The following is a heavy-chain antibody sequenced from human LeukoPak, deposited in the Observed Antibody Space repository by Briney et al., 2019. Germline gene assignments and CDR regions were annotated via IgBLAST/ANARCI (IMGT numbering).Heavy chain of an antibody. V-gene: IGHV4-39*01. J-gene: IGHJ5*02. D-gene: IGHD3-22*01. CDR1: RDSIRSSNYY. CDR2: IYYSGST. CDR3: VRLFYYDSSGPPS. Sequence: SETLSLTCSVLRDSIRSSNYYWGWIRQPPGKGLEWIGSIYYSGSTYYNPSLEGRGTMSIDTSNNQFPLKLTSATATDTAVYYCVRLFYYDSSGPPSWGQGTLVTVSS.